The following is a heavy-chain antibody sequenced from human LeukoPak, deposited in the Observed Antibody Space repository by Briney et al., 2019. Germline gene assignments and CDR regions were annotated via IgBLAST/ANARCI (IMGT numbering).Heavy chain of an antibody. CDR2: IYYSGST. CDR1: GGSISRYY. Sequence: SETLSLTCTLSGGSISRYYWSWIRQPPGKGLEWIGYIYYSGSTNYNPSLKSRVTISVDTSKNQFSLKLSSVTAADTAVYYCASYLAAAGTFQHWGQGTLVTVSS. V-gene: IGHV4-59*12. J-gene: IGHJ1*01. D-gene: IGHD6-13*01. CDR3: ASYLAAAGTFQH.